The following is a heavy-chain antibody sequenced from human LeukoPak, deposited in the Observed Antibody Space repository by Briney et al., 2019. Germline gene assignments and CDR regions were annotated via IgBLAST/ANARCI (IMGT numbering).Heavy chain of an antibody. CDR2: ISSSSSYI. J-gene: IGHJ5*02. CDR1: GFTFSSYS. Sequence: GGSLTLSCAASGFTFSSYSMNWVRQAPGQGLEWDSSISSSSSYIYYADSVKGRFTISRDNAKNSLYVQMNSLRAEDTGVYYCASESYGSGSYYRQNWFDPWGQGTLVTVSS. V-gene: IGHV3-21*01. D-gene: IGHD3-10*01. CDR3: ASESYGSGSYYRQNWFDP.